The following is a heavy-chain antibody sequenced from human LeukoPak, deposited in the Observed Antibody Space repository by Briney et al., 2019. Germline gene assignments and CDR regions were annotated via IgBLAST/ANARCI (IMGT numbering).Heavy chain of an antibody. D-gene: IGHD3-16*01. V-gene: IGHV3-23*01. J-gene: IGHJ4*02. Sequence: GGSLRLSCTASGFTFSSYTMTWVRQAPGKGLKWVSTITTGDGNTYYADFVKGRFTVSRDDSKNTLYLQMNSLRAEDTAVYYFAKDGGLWVSAHWGDSWGRGTLVTVSS. CDR1: GFTFSSYT. CDR2: ITTGDGNT. CDR3: AKDGGLWVSAHWGDS.